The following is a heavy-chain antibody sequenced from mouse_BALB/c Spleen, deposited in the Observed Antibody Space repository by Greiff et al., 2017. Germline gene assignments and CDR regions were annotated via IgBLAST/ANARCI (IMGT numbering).Heavy chain of an antibody. J-gene: IGHJ1*01. CDR3: TRSFTTVVVLHWYFDV. V-gene: IGHV1S81*02. CDR2: INPSNGGT. CDR1: GYTFTSYY. Sequence: VQLQQPGAELVKPGASVKLSCKASGYTFTSYYMYWVKQRPGQGLEWIGGINPSNGGTNFNEKFKSKATLTVDKSSSTAYMQLSSLTSEDSAVYYCTRSFTTVVVLHWYFDVGGAGTTVTVAS. D-gene: IGHD1-1*01.